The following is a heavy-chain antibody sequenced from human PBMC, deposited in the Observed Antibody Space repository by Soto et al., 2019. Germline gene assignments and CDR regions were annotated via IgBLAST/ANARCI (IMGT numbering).Heavy chain of an antibody. CDR3: ARDIQMATITAFDI. CDR1: GFTFSSYA. Sequence: GGSLRLSCAASGFTFSSYAMHWVRQAPGKGLEWVAVISYDGSNKYYADSVKGRFTISRDNSKNTLYLQMNSLRAEDTDVYYCARDIQMATITAFDIWGQGTMVTVSS. CDR2: ISYDGSNK. J-gene: IGHJ3*02. D-gene: IGHD5-12*01. V-gene: IGHV3-30*04.